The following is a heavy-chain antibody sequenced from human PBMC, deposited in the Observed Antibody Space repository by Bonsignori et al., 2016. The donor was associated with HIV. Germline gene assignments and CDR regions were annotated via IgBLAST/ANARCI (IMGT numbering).Heavy chain of an antibody. D-gene: IGHD6-19*01. CDR1: GDSISSNAYY. V-gene: IGHV4-39*01. J-gene: IGHJ4*02. CDR2: IYYTGST. CDR3: GRRWAGTDYFDN. Sequence: QLRLQESGPGLVRPSETLSLTCIVSGDSISSNAYYWGWIRQTPEKGLEWIGTIYYTGSTNYNPSLKSRITISLDTSKNQFSLRLSSVTAADTAVYHCGRRWAGTDYFDNWGQGTLSPSPQ.